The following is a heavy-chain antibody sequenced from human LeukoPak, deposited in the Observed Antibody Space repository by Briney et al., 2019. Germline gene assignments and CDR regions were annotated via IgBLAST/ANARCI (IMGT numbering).Heavy chain of an antibody. Sequence: GASVKVSCKASGGTFSSYAISWVRQAPGQGLEWMGGIIPIFGTANYAQKFQGRVTITADESTSTAYMELSSLRSEDTAVYYCARVGRAMIVVGTYYYYGMDVWGQGTTVTASS. CDR3: ARVGRAMIVVGTYYYYGMDV. D-gene: IGHD3-22*01. CDR1: GGTFSSYA. J-gene: IGHJ6*02. CDR2: IIPIFGTA. V-gene: IGHV1-69*13.